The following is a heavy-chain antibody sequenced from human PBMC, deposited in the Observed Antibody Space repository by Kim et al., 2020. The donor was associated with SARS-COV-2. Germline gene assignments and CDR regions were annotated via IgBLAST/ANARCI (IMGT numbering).Heavy chain of an antibody. J-gene: IGHJ4*02. Sequence: STYYAGSVKGRFTSSRDNPRNTLYLQMNGLRAEDTAAYFCAQLNRGSVYWGQGTLVTVSS. D-gene: IGHD2-2*01. CDR3: AQLNRGSVY. V-gene: IGHV3-23*01. CDR2: ST.